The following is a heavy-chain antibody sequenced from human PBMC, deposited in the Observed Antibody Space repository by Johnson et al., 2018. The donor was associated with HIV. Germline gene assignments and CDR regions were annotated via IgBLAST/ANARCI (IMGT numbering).Heavy chain of an antibody. Sequence: VQLVESGGGLVQPGRSLRLSCAASGFTFDDYAMHWVRQTPGKGLVWVSRISIDGSSTTYADSGKGRVTISRDNAKNTLYLQMNSLRAEDMAVDYCAREGPSERAGFDIWGQGTMVTVSS. J-gene: IGHJ3*02. V-gene: IGHV3-74*01. CDR3: AREGPSERAGFDI. CDR1: GFTFDDYA. CDR2: ISIDGSST.